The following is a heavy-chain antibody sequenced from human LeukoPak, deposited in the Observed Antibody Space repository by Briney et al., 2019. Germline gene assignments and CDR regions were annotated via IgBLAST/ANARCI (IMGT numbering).Heavy chain of an antibody. CDR1: GFTFSDYY. Sequence: GGSLRLSCAASGFTFSDYYMSWIRQAPGKGLEWVSYIGSSSSYTNYADSVKGRFTISRDNAKNSLYLQMNSLRAEDTAVYYCAREPPRGGYSYGYYYWGQGTLVTVSS. J-gene: IGHJ4*02. CDR2: IGSSSSYT. D-gene: IGHD5-18*01. V-gene: IGHV3-11*06. CDR3: AREPPRGGYSYGYYY.